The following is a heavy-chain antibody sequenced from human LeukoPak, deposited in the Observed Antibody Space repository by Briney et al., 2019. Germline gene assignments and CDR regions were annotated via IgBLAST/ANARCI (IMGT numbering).Heavy chain of an antibody. V-gene: IGHV1-2*02. Sequence: ASVKVSCKAFGYTFTGQYLHWARQAPGQGLEWMGWIDPNSGDTNYAQRFEDRVTMTGDTSISTAYMELGRLTSEDAAIYYCARAKAYHGSSGSYRTFYFDLWGQGTLVTVSS. J-gene: IGHJ5*02. CDR3: ARAKAYHGSSGSYRTFYFDL. CDR2: IDPNSGDT. CDR1: GYTFTGQY. D-gene: IGHD3-22*01.